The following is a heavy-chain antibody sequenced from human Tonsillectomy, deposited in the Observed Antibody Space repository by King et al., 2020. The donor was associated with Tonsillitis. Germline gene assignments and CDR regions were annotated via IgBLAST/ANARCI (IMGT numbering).Heavy chain of an antibody. CDR1: GGSISSSSYY. CDR2: IYYRGST. CDR3: ATCPYCYDSRGYYYGPGDAFDI. V-gene: IGHV4-39*01. D-gene: IGHD3-22*01. J-gene: IGHJ3*02. Sequence: LQLQESGPGLVKPSETLSLTCTVSGGSISSSSYYWGWIRQPPGKGLEWIGSIYYRGSTYYNPSLKSRVTISVDTSKNQFSLKLSSVTAADTAVYYWATCPYCYDSRGYYYGPGDAFDIWGQGTMVTVSS.